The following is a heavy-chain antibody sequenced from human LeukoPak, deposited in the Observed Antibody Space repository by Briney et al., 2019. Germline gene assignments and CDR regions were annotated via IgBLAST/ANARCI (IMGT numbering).Heavy chain of an antibody. J-gene: IGHJ4*02. Sequence: SGGSLRLSCAASGFTFNTHAMSWVRQAPGKGLEWVSAISDTAILTYYADSVKGRSAIPRDNSRNTVFLQMYSLRAEDTAVYYCAKGGLRSGYSFDDWGQGTLVTVSS. CDR3: AKGGLRSGYSFDD. V-gene: IGHV3-23*01. CDR2: ISDTAILT. CDR1: GFTFNTHA. D-gene: IGHD3-9*01.